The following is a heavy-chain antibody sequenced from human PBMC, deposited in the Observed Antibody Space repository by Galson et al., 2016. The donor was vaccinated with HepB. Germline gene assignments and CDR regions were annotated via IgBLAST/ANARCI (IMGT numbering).Heavy chain of an antibody. J-gene: IGHJ6*03. Sequence: SLRLSCAASGFTFSRYWMHWVRQAPGEGLVRVSRINTVGSIINYADSVKGRFTISRDNSKNTVDLQIHSLRSEDAAVYFCARDFKLGAPDYMDVWGKGTTVTVS. D-gene: IGHD1-26*01. CDR3: ARDFKLGAPDYMDV. CDR1: GFTFSRYW. V-gene: IGHV3-74*01. CDR2: INTVGSII.